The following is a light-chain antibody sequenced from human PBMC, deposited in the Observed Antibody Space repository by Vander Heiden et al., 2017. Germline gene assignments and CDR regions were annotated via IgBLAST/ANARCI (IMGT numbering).Light chain of an antibody. CDR1: PSLTSAY. Sequence: EIVLTQSPGTLSLSPGERATLSCRASPSLTSAYLAWYQQKPGQAPRLLIYGASSRATGIPDRFSGSGSGTDFTLTISRLEPEDFAVYYCQQEGSSPITFGHGTKVYIK. J-gene: IGKJ3*01. CDR3: QQEGSSPIT. V-gene: IGKV3-20*01. CDR2: GAS.